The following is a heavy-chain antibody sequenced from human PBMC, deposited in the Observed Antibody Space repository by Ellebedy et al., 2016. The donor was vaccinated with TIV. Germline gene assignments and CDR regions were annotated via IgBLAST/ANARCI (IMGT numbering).Heavy chain of an antibody. CDR1: GGSVRSTRYY. Sequence: MPGGSLRLSCSVSGGSVRSTRYYWAWIRQPPGKGLEYIGSVYYSGSPYYNPSFKSRVTLSADTSKNQFSLNLRPVTAADTAVYYCARTYPWQPIYYWGQGILVSGSS. V-gene: IGHV4-39*01. CDR2: VYYSGSP. D-gene: IGHD5-12*01. CDR3: ARTYPWQPIYY. J-gene: IGHJ4*02.